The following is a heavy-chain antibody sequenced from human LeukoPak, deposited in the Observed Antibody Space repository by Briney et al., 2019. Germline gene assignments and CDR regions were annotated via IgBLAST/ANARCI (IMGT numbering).Heavy chain of an antibody. Sequence: AGGSLRLSCAAPGFTFSSYALSWVRQAPGKGLEWVSVISASGGTTYYADSVKGRFTVSRDTSKDTVYLQMHSLRAEDTAVYYCAKGDVLPSYPTFDYWGQGTLVTVSS. V-gene: IGHV3-23*01. J-gene: IGHJ4*02. CDR2: ISASGGTT. D-gene: IGHD3-9*01. CDR1: GFTFSSYA. CDR3: AKGDVLPSYPTFDY.